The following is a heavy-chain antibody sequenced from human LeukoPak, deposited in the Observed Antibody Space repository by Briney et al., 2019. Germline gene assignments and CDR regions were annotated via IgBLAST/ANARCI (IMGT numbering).Heavy chain of an antibody. J-gene: IGHJ4*02. CDR3: ARGPAWGLDY. CDR1: GYTFTGYY. CDR2: IVPNSGGT. D-gene: IGHD7-27*01. Sequence: GASVKVSCKASGYTFTGYYMHWVRQAPGQGLEWMGWIVPNSGGTSFAQNFQGRVTMTRDTSITTMYMELSSLRSDDTAVYYCARGPAWGLDYWGQGTLVTVSS. V-gene: IGHV1-2*02.